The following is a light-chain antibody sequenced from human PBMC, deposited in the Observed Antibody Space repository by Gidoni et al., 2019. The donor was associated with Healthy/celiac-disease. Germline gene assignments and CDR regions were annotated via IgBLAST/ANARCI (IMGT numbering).Light chain of an antibody. CDR2: GAS. Sequence: ELLLTPSTATPSGSPGERATLSCRASQSVSSNLAWYQQKPGQAARQLIYGASTRATGNPARFSGSGSGKEFTQTISSMHSEDFAVYYCQKYNNWPPLTVGGGTKVEIK. V-gene: IGKV3-15*01. CDR1: QSVSSN. J-gene: IGKJ4*01. CDR3: QKYNNWPPLT.